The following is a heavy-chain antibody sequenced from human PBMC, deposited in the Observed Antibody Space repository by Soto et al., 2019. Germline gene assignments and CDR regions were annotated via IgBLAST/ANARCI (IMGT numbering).Heavy chain of an antibody. D-gene: IGHD3-10*01. Sequence: SVKVSCKASGGTFSSYAISWVRQAPGQGLEWMGGIIPIFGTANYAQKFQGRVTITADESTSTAYMELSSLRSEDTAVYYCARVLRYGSGSYLVYYYYGMDVWGQGTTVTVSS. CDR3: ARVLRYGSGSYLVYYYYGMDV. CDR2: IIPIFGTA. J-gene: IGHJ6*02. V-gene: IGHV1-69*13. CDR1: GGTFSSYA.